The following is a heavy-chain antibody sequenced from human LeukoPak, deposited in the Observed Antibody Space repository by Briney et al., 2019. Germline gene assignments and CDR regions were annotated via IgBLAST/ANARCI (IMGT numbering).Heavy chain of an antibody. Sequence: ASVKVSCKASGYTFTTYGISWVRQAPGQGLEWMGWISAYNGNTNYAQKLQGRVTMITDTSTSTAYIELRSLGSHGKAVYHWARDWGSGSYFDYRGQGTLVTVFS. J-gene: IGHJ4*02. V-gene: IGHV1-18*01. D-gene: IGHD1-26*01. CDR3: ARDWGSGSYFDY. CDR1: GYTFTTYG. CDR2: ISAYNGNT.